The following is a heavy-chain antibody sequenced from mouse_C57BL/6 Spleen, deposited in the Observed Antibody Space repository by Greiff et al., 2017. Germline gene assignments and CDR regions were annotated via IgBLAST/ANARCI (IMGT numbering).Heavy chain of an antibody. D-gene: IGHD2-2*01. V-gene: IGHV5-16*01. CDR3: ARVYGYDVDAMDY. CDR1: GFTFSDYY. CDR2: INYDGSST. Sequence: EVQLVESEGGLVQPGSSMKLSCTASGFTFSDYYMAWVRQVPEKGLEWVANINYDGSSTYYLDSLKSRFIISRDNAKNILYLQMSSLKSEDTATYYCARVYGYDVDAMDYWGQGTSVTVSS. J-gene: IGHJ4*01.